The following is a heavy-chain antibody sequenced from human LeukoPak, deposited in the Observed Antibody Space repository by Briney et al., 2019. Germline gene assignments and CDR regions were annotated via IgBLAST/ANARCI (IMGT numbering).Heavy chain of an antibody. CDR1: GGSVSNNNFY. J-gene: IGHJ3*02. Sequence: SETLSLTCTVSGGSVSNNNFYWGWIRQSPGKGLEWIGIIYYSGITYYNPSLKSRVIMAVDTSKDQFSLQLDSVSAADTAVYYCARLWSSFDGFDIWGQGTMVTVSS. CDR2: IYYSGIT. V-gene: IGHV4-39*01. D-gene: IGHD3-3*01. CDR3: ARLWSSFDGFDI.